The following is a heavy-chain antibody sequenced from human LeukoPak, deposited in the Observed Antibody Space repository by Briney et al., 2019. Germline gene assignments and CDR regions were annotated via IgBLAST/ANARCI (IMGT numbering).Heavy chain of an antibody. J-gene: IGHJ4*02. CDR1: GGTFSSYA. Sequence: VKVSCKASGGTFSSYAISWVPQAPGQGLEWIGGIIPIFGTANYAQKFQGRVTITADKSTSTAYMELSSLRSEDTAVYYCARENRSGSTNSWGQGTLVTVSS. D-gene: IGHD1-26*01. CDR2: IIPIFGTA. CDR3: ARENRSGSTNS. V-gene: IGHV1-69*06.